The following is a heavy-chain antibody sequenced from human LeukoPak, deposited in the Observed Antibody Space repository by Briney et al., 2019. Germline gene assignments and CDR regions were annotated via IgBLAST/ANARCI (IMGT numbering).Heavy chain of an antibody. CDR1: GVSISSGSNY. D-gene: IGHD3-10*01. CDR2: IYSSGST. J-gene: IGHJ3*02. CDR3: ARSDGYGLVGI. Sequence: KASETLSLTCRVSGVSISSGSNYWGWIRQPPGKTLEWIGSIYSSGSTYYNLSLKSRVIILIDTAKNHFSLNLSPVTAADTAVYYCARSDGYGLVGIWGQGTMVTVSS. V-gene: IGHV4-39*07.